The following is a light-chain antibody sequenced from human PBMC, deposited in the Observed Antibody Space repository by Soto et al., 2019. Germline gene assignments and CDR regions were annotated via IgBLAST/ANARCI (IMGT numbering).Light chain of an antibody. CDR2: AAS. CDR3: QKNNSAPLT. V-gene: IGKV1-27*01. CDR1: QGIGVY. Sequence: DIQMTQSPSSLSASLGDRVTITCRARQGIGVYLAWFQQKPGNTPKLLIYAASTLQSGVPSRFSGSGSGADFTLTVSSLQPEDVATYYCQKNNSAPLTFGGGTRVEIK. J-gene: IGKJ4*01.